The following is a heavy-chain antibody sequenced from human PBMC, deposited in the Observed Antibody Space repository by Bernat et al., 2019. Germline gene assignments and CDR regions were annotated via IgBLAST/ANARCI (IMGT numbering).Heavy chain of an antibody. D-gene: IGHD6-19*01. CDR2: IWGDGSKK. V-gene: IGHV3-33*06. CDR1: GYTFSKSG. Sequence: QVQLVESGGGVVQAGRSLRLSCAASGYTFSKSGMHRVRQAPGKGLEWVAVIWGDGSKKFHADSVKGRFSISKDDSKNTLYLQMNSLTAEDTAVYYCAKGTSGAGDFDYWGQGALVTVSS. CDR3: AKGTSGAGDFDY. J-gene: IGHJ4*02.